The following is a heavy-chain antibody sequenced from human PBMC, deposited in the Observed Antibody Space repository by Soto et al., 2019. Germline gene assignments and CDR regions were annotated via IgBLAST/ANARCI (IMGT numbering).Heavy chain of an antibody. CDR1: GFTFSSYG. CDR3: AKVGYSGSYFDY. CDR2: ISYDGSNN. D-gene: IGHD1-26*01. V-gene: IGHV3-30*18. J-gene: IGHJ4*02. Sequence: QVQLVESGGGVVQPGRSLRLSCAASGFTFSSYGMHWVRQAPGKGLEWVAVISYDGSNNYYADSVKGRFTISRDNSKNTLYLQMNSLRAEDTAVYYCAKVGYSGSYFDYLGQGTLVTVSS.